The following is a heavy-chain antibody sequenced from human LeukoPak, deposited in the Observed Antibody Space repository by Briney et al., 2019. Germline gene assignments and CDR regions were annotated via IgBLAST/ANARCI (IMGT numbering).Heavy chain of an antibody. D-gene: IGHD4-17*01. Sequence: SVKVSCKASGGTFSSYAISWVRQAPGQGLEWMGGIIPIFGTANYAQKFQGRVTMTRDTSISTAYLELTRLTSDDTAMYYCARVGTTDYWGQGTLVTVSS. V-gene: IGHV1-69*05. CDR2: IIPIFGTA. J-gene: IGHJ4*02. CDR1: GGTFSSYA. CDR3: ARVGTTDY.